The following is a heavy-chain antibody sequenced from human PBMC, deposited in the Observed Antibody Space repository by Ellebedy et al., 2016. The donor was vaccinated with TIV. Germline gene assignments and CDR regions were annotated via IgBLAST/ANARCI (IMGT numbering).Heavy chain of an antibody. CDR2: IYHSGST. CDR1: GGSISSDGST. J-gene: IGHJ4*02. D-gene: IGHD4-11*01. V-gene: IGHV4-30-2*01. CDR3: ARERVTTTLFDY. Sequence: SETLSLTXAVSGGSISSDGSTWNWIRQPPGKGLEWIGYIYHSGSTYTNPSLKSRVTMSVDRSKNQFSLRLTSMTAADTAVYYCARERVTTTLFDYWGQGALVTVSS.